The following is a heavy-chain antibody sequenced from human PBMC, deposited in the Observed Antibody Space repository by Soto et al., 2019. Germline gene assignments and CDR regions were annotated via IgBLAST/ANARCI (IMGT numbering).Heavy chain of an antibody. CDR2: IIPILGIA. CDR1: GGTFSSYT. CDR3: ARVVSCSGGSCHIDNWFVP. Sequence: QVQLVQSGAEVKKPGSSVKVSCKASGGTFSSYTISWVRQAPGQGLEWMGRIIPILGIANYAQKFQGRVTITADNSTSTAYMEVSSRRSEDKAVYYCARVVSCSGGSCHIDNWFVPWGQGTLVTVSS. D-gene: IGHD2-15*01. J-gene: IGHJ5*02. V-gene: IGHV1-69*02.